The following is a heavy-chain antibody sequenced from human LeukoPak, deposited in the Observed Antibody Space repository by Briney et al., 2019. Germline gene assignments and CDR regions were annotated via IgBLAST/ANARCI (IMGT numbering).Heavy chain of an antibody. Sequence: KPSETLSLTCTVSGGSISSSSYYWGWIRQPPGKGPEWIGSIYYSGSTYYNPSLKSRVTISVDTSKNQFSLKLSSVTAAGTAVYYCATDRWYYYDSSGPGDFDLWGRGTLVTVSS. V-gene: IGHV4-39*02. D-gene: IGHD3-22*01. J-gene: IGHJ2*01. CDR3: ATDRWYYYDSSGPGDFDL. CDR1: GGSISSSSYY. CDR2: IYYSGST.